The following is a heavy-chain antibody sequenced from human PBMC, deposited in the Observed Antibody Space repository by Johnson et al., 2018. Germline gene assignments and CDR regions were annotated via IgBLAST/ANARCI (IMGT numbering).Heavy chain of an antibody. CDR2: IYYSGST. V-gene: IGHV4-59*01. J-gene: IGHJ6*03. Sequence: QVQLQESGPGLVKPSETLSLTCTVSGGSISSYYWSWIRPPPGKGLEWIGDIYYSGSTNYNPSLQRRVTISVDKSKNQFSLKLKSVPAADTAVYYCGRGTFVLHTSRRDDYYYYMDVWGKGTTVTVSS. D-gene: IGHD3-10*01. CDR1: GGSISSYY. CDR3: GRGTFVLHTSRRDDYYYYMDV.